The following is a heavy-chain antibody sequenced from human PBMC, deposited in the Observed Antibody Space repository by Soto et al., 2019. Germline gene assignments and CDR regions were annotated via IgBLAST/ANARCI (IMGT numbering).Heavy chain of an antibody. D-gene: IGHD3-3*01. J-gene: IGHJ4*01. CDR3: ARHNPASTVFGIVISLRY. CDR2: INHSGST. V-gene: IGHV4-34*01. Sequence: PSETLSLTCTVSGVSMSSYYWTWIRQPPGTGLEWIGEINHSGSTNYNPSLKSRVTISVDTSKNQFSLKLTSVTAADTAVYYCARHNPASTVFGIVISLRYWGHGTLVTVSS. CDR1: GVSMSSYY.